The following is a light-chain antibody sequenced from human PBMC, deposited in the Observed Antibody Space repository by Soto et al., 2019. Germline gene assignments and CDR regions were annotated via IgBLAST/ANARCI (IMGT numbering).Light chain of an antibody. CDR2: AAS. Sequence: EVVLTQSPGTLSLSPGESATLSCRASQSVTSDYLAWYQQKPGQPPRLHIYAASSRATGIPDRFSGSGFGTDFTLTISRLEPEDFAVYYCQQYGGVPFTFGPGTKVDIE. V-gene: IGKV3-20*01. CDR3: QQYGGVPFT. J-gene: IGKJ3*01. CDR1: QSVTSDY.